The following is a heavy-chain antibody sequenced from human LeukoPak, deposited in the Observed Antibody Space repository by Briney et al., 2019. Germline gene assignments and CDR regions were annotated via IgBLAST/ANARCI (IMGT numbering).Heavy chain of an antibody. Sequence: GGPLRLSCEGSGFMFGNHGLIWVRQAPGKGLDWLSFIGPSGVTRLYANSVKGRITISRDNAENSVFLQMNSLRVEDTAVYYCARVSPMTDGAFDLWGQGVMVTVSS. D-gene: IGHD2-21*02. CDR3: ARVSPMTDGAFDL. V-gene: IGHV3-48*04. J-gene: IGHJ3*01. CDR2: IGPSGVTR. CDR1: GFMFGNHG.